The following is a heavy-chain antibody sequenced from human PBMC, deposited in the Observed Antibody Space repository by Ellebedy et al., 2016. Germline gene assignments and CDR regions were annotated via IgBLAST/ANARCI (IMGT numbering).Heavy chain of an antibody. CDR1: GGTFSNFA. CDR3: ARGSGSYDAFFDY. J-gene: IGHJ4*02. CDR2: IIPMSGTT. V-gene: IGHV1-69*13. D-gene: IGHD1-26*01. Sequence: SVKVSXXASGGTFSNFAINWVRQAPGQGLEWVGGIIPMSGTTYQAQKFQDRVKLTADQSTSTAYMELSSLRSEDTAVYYCARGSGSYDAFFDYWGQGTLVTVSS.